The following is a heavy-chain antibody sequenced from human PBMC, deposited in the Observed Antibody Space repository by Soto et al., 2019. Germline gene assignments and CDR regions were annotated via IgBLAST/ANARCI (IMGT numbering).Heavy chain of an antibody. D-gene: IGHD1-26*01. CDR3: AMAGSYRYFDS. Sequence: SETLSLTCTVSGGSVGSRPYYWSWIRQPPGKGLEWIGYIAYTGTTNYNPSLKSRVTISLDTSKNQVSLKLSSVTAADTAVYYSAMAGSYRYFDSWGQGIPVTVSS. CDR1: GGSVGSRPYY. V-gene: IGHV4-61*01. J-gene: IGHJ4*02. CDR2: IAYTGTT.